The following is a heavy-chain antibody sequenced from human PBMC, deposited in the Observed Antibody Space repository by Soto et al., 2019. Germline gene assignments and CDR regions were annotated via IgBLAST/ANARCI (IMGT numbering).Heavy chain of an antibody. CDR1: GGAISSYY. V-gene: IGHV4-59*01. D-gene: IGHD1-26*01. CDR2: IYYSGST. CDR3: ARAPWELYYFDY. J-gene: IGHJ4*02. Sequence: TSETLSLTCTVSGGAISSYYWSGIRQPPGKGLEWIGYIYYSGSTNYNPSLKSRVTISVDTSKNQFSLKLSSVTAADTAVYYCARAPWELYYFDYWGQGTLVTVSS.